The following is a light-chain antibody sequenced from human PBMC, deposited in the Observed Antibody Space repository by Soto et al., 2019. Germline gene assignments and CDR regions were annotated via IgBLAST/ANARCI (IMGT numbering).Light chain of an antibody. CDR1: SSDVGGYNY. CDR3: SSYTSSSTLVV. V-gene: IGLV2-14*01. Sequence: QSVLTQPASGSWAPGQSITISCTGTSSDVGGYNYVSWYQQHPGKAPKRMIYDVSNRPSGVSNRFSGSKSGNTASLTISGLQAEDEADYYCSSYTSSSTLVVFGGGTKVTVL. J-gene: IGLJ2*01. CDR2: DVS.